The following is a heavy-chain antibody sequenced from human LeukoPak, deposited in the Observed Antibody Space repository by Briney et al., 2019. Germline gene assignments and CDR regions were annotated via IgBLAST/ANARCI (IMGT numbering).Heavy chain of an antibody. Sequence: PSETLSLTCTVSGGSISNYYWSWIRQPPGKGLEWIGYISYSGNTNYNPSLKSRVTISVDTSKNQFSLKLSSVTAADTAVYYCATRSTGVAATFDCWGQGALVTVSS. J-gene: IGHJ4*02. V-gene: IGHV4-59*01. CDR1: GGSISNYY. CDR2: ISYSGNT. D-gene: IGHD2-15*01. CDR3: ATRSTGVAATFDC.